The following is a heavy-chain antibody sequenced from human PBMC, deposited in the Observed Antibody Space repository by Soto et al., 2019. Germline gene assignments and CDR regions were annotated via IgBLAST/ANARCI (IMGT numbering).Heavy chain of an antibody. CDR1: GGSISSYY. J-gene: IGHJ4*02. Sequence: SETLSLTCTVSGGSISSYYWSWIRQPPGKGLEWIGYIYYSGSTNYNPSLKSRVTISVDTSKNQFSLKLSPVTAADTAVYYCAGLSGYANGGLDYWGQGTLVTVSS. V-gene: IGHV4-59*01. D-gene: IGHD5-12*01. CDR3: AGLSGYANGGLDY. CDR2: IYYSGST.